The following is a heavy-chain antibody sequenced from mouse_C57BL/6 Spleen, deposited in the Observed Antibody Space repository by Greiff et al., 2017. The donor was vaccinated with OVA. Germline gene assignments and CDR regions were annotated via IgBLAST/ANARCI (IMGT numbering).Heavy chain of an antibody. V-gene: IGHV1-55*01. J-gene: IGHJ4*01. CDR1: GYTFTSYW. CDR3: AANWDPYYYAMDY. D-gene: IGHD4-1*01. Sequence: QVQLQQPGAELVKPGASVKMSCKASGYTFTSYWITWVKQRPGQGLEWIGDIYPGSGSTNYNEKFKSKATLTVDTSSSTAYMQLSSLTSEDSAVYYCAANWDPYYYAMDYWGQGTSVTVSS. CDR2: IYPGSGST.